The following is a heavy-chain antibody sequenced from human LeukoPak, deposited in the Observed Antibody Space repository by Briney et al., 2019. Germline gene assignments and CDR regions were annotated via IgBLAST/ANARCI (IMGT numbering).Heavy chain of an antibody. J-gene: IGHJ5*02. D-gene: IGHD6-13*01. V-gene: IGHV1-2*02. CDR2: INPNSGGT. Sequence: VASVKVSCKASGYTFTGYYMHWVRQAPGQGLEWMGWINPNSGGTNYAQKFQGRVTMTRDTSISTAYMELSRLRSDDTAVYYCARGVAAAGYLLNWFDPWGQGTLVTVSS. CDR3: ARGVAAAGYLLNWFDP. CDR1: GYTFTGYY.